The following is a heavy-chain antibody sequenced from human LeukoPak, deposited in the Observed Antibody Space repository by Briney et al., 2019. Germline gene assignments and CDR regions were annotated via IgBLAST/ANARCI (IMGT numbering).Heavy chain of an antibody. J-gene: IGHJ5*02. CDR3: ARGDARGAYSRFDP. CDR2: IYYSGST. D-gene: IGHD6-13*01. Sequence: SQTLSLTCTVSGGSISSGDYYWSWIHQHPGKGLEWIGYIYYSGSTYYNPSFKSRVTISVDRSKNQFSLKLTSVTAADTAVYYCARGDARGAYSRFDPWGQGTLVTVSS. CDR1: GGSISSGDYY. V-gene: IGHV4-31*03.